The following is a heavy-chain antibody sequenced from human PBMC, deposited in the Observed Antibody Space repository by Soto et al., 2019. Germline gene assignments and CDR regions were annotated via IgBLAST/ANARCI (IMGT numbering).Heavy chain of an antibody. J-gene: IGHJ4*02. CDR2: IFNTGGT. CDR1: SDSIAGENW. CDR3: ARVCSSGSGWMYYFDF. V-gene: IGHV4-4*02. Sequence: QVQLQESGPGLVKPSETLSLTCTVSSDSIAGENWWSWVRQPPGMGLEWIGEIFNTGGTNYNPSLKSRVTMEVDKSKYQFALKLISATAADTAVYYCARVCSSGSGWMYYFDFWGQGTMVSVSS. D-gene: IGHD6-25*01.